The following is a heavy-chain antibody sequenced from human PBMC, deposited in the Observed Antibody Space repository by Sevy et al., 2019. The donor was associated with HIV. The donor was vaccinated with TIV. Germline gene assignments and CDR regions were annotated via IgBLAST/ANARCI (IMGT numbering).Heavy chain of an antibody. V-gene: IGHV3-7*01. Sequence: GGSLRLSCAASEFNINTYWMNWVRQAPGKGLEWVANIKYDGSEIYYVDSVRGRFTISKDNARNLVYLQMNSLRAEDTALYYCVRAIVIEGSFWGQGTLVTVSS. CDR3: VRAIVIEGSF. CDR2: IKYDGSEI. J-gene: IGHJ4*02. D-gene: IGHD2-2*01. CDR1: EFNINTYW.